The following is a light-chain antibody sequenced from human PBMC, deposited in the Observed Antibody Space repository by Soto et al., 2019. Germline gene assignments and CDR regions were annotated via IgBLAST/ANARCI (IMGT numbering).Light chain of an antibody. CDR1: HSIISC. J-gene: IGKJ1*01. CDR3: HQYNNSRWT. CDR2: GAS. V-gene: IGKV3-15*01. Sequence: MVKPVSGRLVVYTRGTATLSCSAYHSIISCLAWYQHKPGHAPRLLIYGASTRTTGIPARFIGSGSGTDFTLTIISLLPSDFSVDYYHQYNNSRWTFGQGTKVDI.